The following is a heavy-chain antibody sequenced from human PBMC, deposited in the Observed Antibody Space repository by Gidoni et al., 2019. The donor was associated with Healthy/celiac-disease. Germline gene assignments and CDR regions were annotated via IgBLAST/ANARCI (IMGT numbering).Heavy chain of an antibody. CDR1: GFTFSSYD. D-gene: IGHD3-3*01. Sequence: EVQLLESGGGLVQPGGSLRLSCAASGFTFSSYDMSWVRQAPGKGLEWVSAISGSGGSTYYAYSVKGRFTISRDNSKNTLYLQMNSLRAEDTAVYYCAKGYYDFWSGYFPFDYWGQGTLVTVSS. J-gene: IGHJ4*02. CDR2: ISGSGGST. CDR3: AKGYYDFWSGYFPFDY. V-gene: IGHV3-23*01.